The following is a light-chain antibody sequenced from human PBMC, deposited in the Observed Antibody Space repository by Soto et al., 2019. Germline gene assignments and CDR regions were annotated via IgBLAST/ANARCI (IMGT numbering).Light chain of an antibody. Sequence: SVLTQSPATRSLSPGERATLSCRASQSVSTYVTYLAWFQQKPCQGPRLLIDDAFNRATGIPARFSGSGSETEFTPTISCLQAEDSAVYFCQPYNNWPTWTFCQGT. CDR2: DAF. J-gene: IGKJ1*01. CDR3: QPYNNWPTWT. V-gene: IGKV3-11*01. CDR1: QSVSTY.